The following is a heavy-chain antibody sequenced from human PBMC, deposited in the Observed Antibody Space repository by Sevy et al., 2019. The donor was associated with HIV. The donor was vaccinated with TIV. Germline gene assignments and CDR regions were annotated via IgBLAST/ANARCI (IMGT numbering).Heavy chain of an antibody. D-gene: IGHD1-1*01. CDR2: LKHKAYGGTL. V-gene: IGHV3-49*04. CDR1: GFTFGDYA. J-gene: IGHJ4*02. Sequence: GGSLRLSCTGSGFTFGDYAMSWVRQAPGKGLEWVAFLKHKAYGGTLDYAASVKGRFSISRDASKRNAHLEMNDLKTADTSIYYCTRWKSAQSIFDYWGQGALVTVSS. CDR3: TRWKSAQSIFDY.